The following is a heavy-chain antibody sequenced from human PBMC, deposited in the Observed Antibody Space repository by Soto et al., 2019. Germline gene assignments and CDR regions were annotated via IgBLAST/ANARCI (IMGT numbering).Heavy chain of an antibody. CDR1: GYSFTSYW. J-gene: IGHJ6*02. CDR3: ARGDSSSSEVAWLFPPKTDRNYYYYGMDV. D-gene: IGHD6-6*01. CDR2: ICPGDSDT. Sequence: PGESLKISCKGSGYSFTSYWIGWVRQMPGKGLEWMGIICPGDSDTRYSPSFQGQVTISADKSISTAYLQWSSLKASDTAMYYCARGDSSSSEVAWLFPPKTDRNYYYYGMDVWGQGTTVTVSS. V-gene: IGHV5-51*01.